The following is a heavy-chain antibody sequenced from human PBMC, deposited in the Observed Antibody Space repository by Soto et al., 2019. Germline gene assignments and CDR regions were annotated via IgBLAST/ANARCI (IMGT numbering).Heavy chain of an antibody. V-gene: IGHV3-21*01. CDR2: ISSSSSYI. CDR3: AREEDYCSGGSCYSGYYYIDV. CDR1: GFTFSSYS. D-gene: IGHD2-15*01. Sequence: GGSLRLSCSASGFTFSSYSMNWVRQAPAKGLEWVSSISSSSSYIYYADSVKGRFTISRDNAKNSLYLQMNSLRAEDTAVYYCAREEDYCSGGSCYSGYYYIDVWGKGTTVTVSS. J-gene: IGHJ6*03.